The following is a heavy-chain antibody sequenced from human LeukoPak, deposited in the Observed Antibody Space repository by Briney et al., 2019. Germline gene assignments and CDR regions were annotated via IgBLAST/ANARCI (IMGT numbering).Heavy chain of an antibody. CDR3: ARGTTAMVILPGY. V-gene: IGHV1-2*02. CDR2: INPNSGGT. CDR1: GYTFTGYC. J-gene: IGHJ4*02. D-gene: IGHD5-18*01. Sequence: ASVKVSCKASGYTFTGYCMHWVRQAPGQGLEWMGWINPNSGGTNYAQKFQGRVTMTRDTSISTAYMELSRLRSDDTAVYYCARGTTAMVILPGYWGQGTLVTVSS.